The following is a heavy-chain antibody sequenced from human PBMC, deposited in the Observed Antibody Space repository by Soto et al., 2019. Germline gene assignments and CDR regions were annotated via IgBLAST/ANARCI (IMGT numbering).Heavy chain of an antibody. D-gene: IGHD6-19*01. CDR1: GDTVTKYG. CDR2: ISFYNGHT. Sequence: QVQLVQSGGEVKKPGASVKVSCKASGDTVTKYGISWVRQAPGQGLEWLGWISFYNGHTNYALKFQDRTTFTTDTSTSTPSMELRSLTSDDTAVYYCASATSIAVAGKETWGQGTLVTVSS. J-gene: IGHJ4*02. V-gene: IGHV1-18*01. CDR3: ASATSIAVAGKET.